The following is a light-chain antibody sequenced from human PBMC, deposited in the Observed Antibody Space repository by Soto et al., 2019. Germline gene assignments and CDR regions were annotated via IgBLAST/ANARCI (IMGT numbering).Light chain of an antibody. J-gene: IGKJ4*01. CDR1: QSVNNW. V-gene: IGKV1-5*01. Sequence: DIQMTQSPSTLSASVGDSVTITCRASQSVNNWLAWYQQKPGEAPKLLIYDASVLESGVPSRFSGSGSGTEFTLTISRLQPDDFATHYCQHYAGSSLFGGGTKVEI. CDR3: QHYAGSSL. CDR2: DAS.